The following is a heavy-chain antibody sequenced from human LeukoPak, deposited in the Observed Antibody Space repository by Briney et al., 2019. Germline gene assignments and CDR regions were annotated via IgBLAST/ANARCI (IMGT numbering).Heavy chain of an antibody. CDR1: GGSISSGDYY. V-gene: IGHV4-30-4*08. CDR3: ARAEAGYYYYMDV. J-gene: IGHJ6*03. CDR2: IYYSGST. Sequence: PSQTLSLTCTVSGGSISSGDYYWSWIRQPPGKGLEWIGYIYYSGSTYYNPSLKSRVTISVDTSKNQFSLKLSSVTAADTAVYYCARAEAGYYYYMDVRGKGTTVTVSS.